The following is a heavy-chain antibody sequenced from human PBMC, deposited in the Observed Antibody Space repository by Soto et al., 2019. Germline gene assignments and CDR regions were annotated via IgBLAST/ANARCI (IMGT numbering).Heavy chain of an antibody. J-gene: IGHJ4*02. D-gene: IGHD3-22*01. Sequence: GSLRLSCAASGFTFSSYSMNWVRQAPGKGLEWVSYISSSSSTIYYADSVKGRFTISRDNAKNSLYLQMNSLRDEDTAVYYCARTTYYYDSSGYYLFDYWGQGTLVTVSS. CDR1: GFTFSSYS. CDR3: ARTTYYYDSSGYYLFDY. V-gene: IGHV3-48*02. CDR2: ISSSSSTI.